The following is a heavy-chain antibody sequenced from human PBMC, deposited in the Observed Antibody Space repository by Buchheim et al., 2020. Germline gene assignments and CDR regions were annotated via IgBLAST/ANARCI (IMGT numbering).Heavy chain of an antibody. CDR1: GFTFRSNA. Sequence: EVQLLESGGGLVQPGGSLRLSCAVSGFTFRSNAMSWVRQAPGKGLQWVSAISGRGDRTYYVDSVKGRFTISRDNSKQTLSLQMNSLRAEDTAIYYCVKEYGKVGPSFDFWGPGTL. J-gene: IGHJ4*02. V-gene: IGHV3-23*01. CDR2: ISGRGDRT. CDR3: VKEYGKVGPSFDF. D-gene: IGHD1-26*01.